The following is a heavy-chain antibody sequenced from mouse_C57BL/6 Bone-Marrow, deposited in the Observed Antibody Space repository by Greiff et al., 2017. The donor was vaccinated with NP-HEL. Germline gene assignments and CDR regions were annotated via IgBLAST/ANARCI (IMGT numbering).Heavy chain of an antibody. CDR1: GYTFTDYY. CDR2: INPNNGGT. V-gene: IGHV1-26*01. J-gene: IGHJ2*01. D-gene: IGHD2-4*01. CDR3: ARGIMPGY. Sequence: EVQLQQSGPELVKPGASVKISCKASGYTFTDYYMNWVKQSHGKSLEWIGDINPNNGGTSYNQKFKGKATLTVDKSSSTAYMELRSLTSEDSAVYYCARGIMPGYWGQGTTLTVSS.